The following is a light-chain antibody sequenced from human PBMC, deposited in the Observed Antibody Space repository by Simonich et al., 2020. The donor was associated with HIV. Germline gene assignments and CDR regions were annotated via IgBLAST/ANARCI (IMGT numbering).Light chain of an antibody. J-gene: IGLJ2*01. CDR2: DVS. CDR1: SSDVGGYIY. CDR3: CSYAGSSSLL. Sequence: QSALTQPASVSGSPGQSITISCTGTSSDVGGYIYVSWYQQHPGKAPKLIIYDVSKRPSGVSNRFSGSKSGNTASLTISGLQAEDEADYYCCSYAGSSSLLFGGGTKLTVL. V-gene: IGLV2-23*02.